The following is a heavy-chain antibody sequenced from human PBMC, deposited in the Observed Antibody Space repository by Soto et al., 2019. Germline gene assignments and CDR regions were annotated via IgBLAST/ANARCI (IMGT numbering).Heavy chain of an antibody. CDR1: GLTISGQKY. CDR3: ATWHEREHAYDV. V-gene: IGHV3-53*01. CDR2: LYDVDGS. J-gene: IGHJ3*01. Sequence: DVQLVESGGGLIQPGESLRLSCAAFGLTISGQKYVAWVRQAPGKGLVWVSALYDVDGSFYADSVKGRFTTSSDSSKTTVYLQMNDLRPDDTAVYYCATWHEREHAYDVWGQGTTVTVS. D-gene: IGHD1-1*01.